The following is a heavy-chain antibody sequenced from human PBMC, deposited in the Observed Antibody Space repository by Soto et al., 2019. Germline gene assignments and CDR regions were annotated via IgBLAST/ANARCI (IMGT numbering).Heavy chain of an antibody. CDR2: IWYDGSNK. V-gene: IGHV3-33*01. Sequence: PGGSLRLSCAASGFTFSSYGMHWVRQAPGKGLEWVAVIWYDGSNKYYADSVKGRFTISRDNSKNTLYLQMNSLRAEDMAVYYCARDGVQLWSHTNYGMDVWGQGTTVTVSS. J-gene: IGHJ6*02. D-gene: IGHD5-18*01. CDR1: GFTFSSYG. CDR3: ARDGVQLWSHTNYGMDV.